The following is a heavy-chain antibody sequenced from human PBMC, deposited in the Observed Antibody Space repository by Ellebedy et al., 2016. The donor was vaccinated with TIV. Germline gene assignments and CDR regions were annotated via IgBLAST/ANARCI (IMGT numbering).Heavy chain of an antibody. J-gene: IGHJ4*02. CDR3: ARDPVDTSMVKIYFDY. Sequence: GESLKISCAGSGFTFSSYSMNWVRQAPGRGLEWVAYISRSTTTIYYADSVRGRFTISRDNAKNSLYLQMNSLRAEDTAVYYCARDPVDTSMVKIYFDYWGQGTLVSVSS. V-gene: IGHV3-48*01. D-gene: IGHD5-18*01. CDR1: GFTFSSYS. CDR2: ISRSTTTI.